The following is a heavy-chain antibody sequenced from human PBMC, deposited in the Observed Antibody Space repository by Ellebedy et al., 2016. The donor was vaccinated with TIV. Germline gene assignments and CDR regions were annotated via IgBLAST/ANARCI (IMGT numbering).Heavy chain of an antibody. V-gene: IGHV3-48*01. J-gene: IGHJ4*02. Sequence: PGGSLRLSCAASEFTFSTYSMNWVRRAPGQGLEWVAYLGSRINKIYYADSVKGRFTISRDNAKNTLYLQMDSLRVEDTAVYYCARAGGAGVVLVRGGLDYWGQGTLVIVSS. CDR2: LGSRINKI. CDR3: ARAGGAGVVLVRGGLDY. D-gene: IGHD3-10*01. CDR1: EFTFSTYS.